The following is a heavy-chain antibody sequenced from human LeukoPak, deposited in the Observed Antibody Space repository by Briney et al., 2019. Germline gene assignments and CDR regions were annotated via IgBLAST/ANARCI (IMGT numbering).Heavy chain of an antibody. CDR1: GGSISSYY. D-gene: IGHD6-13*01. V-gene: IGHV4-4*09. J-gene: IGHJ5*02. CDR2: IYTNGST. CDR3: ARSRGIAAAGPHQGAWFDP. Sequence: SENPSLNRTVSGGSISSYYWSWIRQPPGKGLGWVWYIYTNGSTNYNPSLKSRVTISVDTSKNQFSLKLSSVTAADTAVYYCARSRGIAAAGPHQGAWFDPWGQGTLVTVSS.